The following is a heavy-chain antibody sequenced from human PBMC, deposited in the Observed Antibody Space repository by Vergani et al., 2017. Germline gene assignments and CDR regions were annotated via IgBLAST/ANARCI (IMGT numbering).Heavy chain of an antibody. J-gene: IGHJ5*02. CDR1: FDSIRNLY. Sequence: QVQLQESGPGLVKSSETLSLTCSVSFDSIRNLYCNWIRQPPGKGLEWIGSIHYSENTNYNPSLKTRVTISVDTSKNQFSLTLTSVTAEDTAEYYCASDTRSGQRADRWGQGILVTVTS. V-gene: IGHV4-59*11. CDR2: IHYSENT. D-gene: IGHD6-19*01. CDR3: ASDTRSGQRADR.